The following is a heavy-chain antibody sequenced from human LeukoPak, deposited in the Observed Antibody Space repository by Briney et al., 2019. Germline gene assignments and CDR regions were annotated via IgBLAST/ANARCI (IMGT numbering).Heavy chain of an antibody. J-gene: IGHJ4*02. V-gene: IGHV3-66*01. CDR3: ARARGSGWYYFDY. D-gene: IGHD6-19*01. Sequence: PGGSLRLSCAASGFTVSSNYMSWVRQAPGKGLEWVSLIYSGGSTYYADSAKDRFFISRDNSKNTLYLQMNRLRAEDTAVYYCARARGSGWYYFDYWGQGTLVTVSS. CDR2: IYSGGST. CDR1: GFTVSSNY.